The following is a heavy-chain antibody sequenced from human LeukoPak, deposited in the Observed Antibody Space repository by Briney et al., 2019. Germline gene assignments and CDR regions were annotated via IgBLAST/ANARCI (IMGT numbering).Heavy chain of an antibody. CDR1: GGTFSSYA. V-gene: IGHV1-69*06. D-gene: IGHD6-13*01. CDR2: IIPIFGTA. CDR3: ARVPWHNSSSWYFDY. J-gene: IGHJ4*02. Sequence: EASVKVSCKASGGTFSSYAISWVRQAPGQGLEWMGGIIPIFGTANYAQKFQGRVTITADKSTSTAYMELSSLRSEDTAVYYCARVPWHNSSSWYFDYWGQGTLVTVSS.